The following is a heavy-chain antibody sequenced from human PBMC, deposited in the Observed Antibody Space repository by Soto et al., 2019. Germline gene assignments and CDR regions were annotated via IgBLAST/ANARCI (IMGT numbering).Heavy chain of an antibody. D-gene: IGHD2-2*01. CDR3: TTDIVVVPAALAYGMDV. V-gene: IGHV3-15*01. CDR1: GFTFSNAW. J-gene: IGHJ6*02. CDR2: IKSKTDGGTT. Sequence: EVQLVESGGGLVKPGGSLRLSCAASGFTFSNAWMSWVRQAPGKGLEWVGRIKSKTDGGTTDYAAPVKGRFTISRDDSKNTLYLQMNSMKTEDTAVYYCTTDIVVVPAALAYGMDVWGQGTTVTVSS.